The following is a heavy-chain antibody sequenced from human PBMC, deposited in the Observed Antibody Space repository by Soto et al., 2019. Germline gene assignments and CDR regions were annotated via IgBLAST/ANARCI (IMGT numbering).Heavy chain of an antibody. CDR3: ARIPHYSDSYYMDY. D-gene: IGHD2-21*01. V-gene: IGHV2-70*01. CDR2: INWDNNK. CDR1: GFSLSTLGTC. Sequence: GSGPTLVNPTQTLTLTCTFSGFSLSTLGTCVTWIRQPPGKALEWLALINWDNNKYYNTSLKTRLTISRDTSKNQVVLTMTNVDPVDTATYYCARIPHYSDSYYMDYWGQGTLVTVSS. J-gene: IGHJ4*02.